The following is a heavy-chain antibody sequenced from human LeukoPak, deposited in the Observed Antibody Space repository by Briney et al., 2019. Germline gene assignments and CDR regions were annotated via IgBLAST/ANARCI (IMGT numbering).Heavy chain of an antibody. CDR1: GGSISGYS. V-gene: IGHV4-4*07. CDR3: ARDNPAGP. CDR2: VCTSGNT. J-gene: IGHJ5*02. Sequence: SETLSLTCSVSGGSISGYSWSWIRQSAAKGLEWIGRVCTSGNTNYNPSFKSRVTMSIDTSKKQFSLKLYTVTAADTAVYYCARDNPAGPWGQGTLVTVSS. D-gene: IGHD1-14*01.